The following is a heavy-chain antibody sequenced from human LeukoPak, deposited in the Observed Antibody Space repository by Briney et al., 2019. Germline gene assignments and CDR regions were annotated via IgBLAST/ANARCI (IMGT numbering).Heavy chain of an antibody. V-gene: IGHV4-31*03. CDR2: IYYSGST. J-gene: IGHJ5*02. D-gene: IGHD3-10*01. Sequence: SQTLSLTCTVSGGSISSGGYYWSWIRQHPGKGLEWIGYIYYSGSTYYNPSLKSRVTISVDTSKNRFSLKLSSVTAADTAVYYWARDPRGVSEKNGFAPGGRETWVTVPS. CDR1: GGSISSGGYY. CDR3: ARDPRGVSEKNGFAP.